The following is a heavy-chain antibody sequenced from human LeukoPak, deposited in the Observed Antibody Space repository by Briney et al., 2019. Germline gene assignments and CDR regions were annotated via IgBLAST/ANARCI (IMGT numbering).Heavy chain of an antibody. V-gene: IGHV3-21*04. CDR1: GFTFSSYS. J-gene: IGHJ4*02. Sequence: PGGSLRLSCAASGFTFSSYSMNWVRQAPGKGLEWVSSISGSSSYTYYADSVKGRFTISRDNSKNTLYLQMNSLRAEDTAVYYCAKFNFVVVTATFDYWGQGTLVTVSS. CDR2: ISGSSSYT. D-gene: IGHD2-21*02. CDR3: AKFNFVVVTATFDY.